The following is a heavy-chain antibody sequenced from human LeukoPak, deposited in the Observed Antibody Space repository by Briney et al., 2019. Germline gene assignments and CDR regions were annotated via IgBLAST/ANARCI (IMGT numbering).Heavy chain of an antibody. Sequence: SSETPSLTCAVYGGSFSGYYWSWIRQPPGKGLEWIGEINHSGSTNYNPSLKSRVTISVDTSKNQFSLKLSSVTAADTAVYYCAREKIAAAGPRGYFDYWGQGTLVTVSS. J-gene: IGHJ4*02. V-gene: IGHV4-34*01. CDR3: AREKIAAAGPRGYFDY. CDR2: INHSGST. CDR1: GGSFSGYY. D-gene: IGHD6-13*01.